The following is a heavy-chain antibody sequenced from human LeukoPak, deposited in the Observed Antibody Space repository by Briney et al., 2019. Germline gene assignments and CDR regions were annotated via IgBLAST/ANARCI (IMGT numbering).Heavy chain of an antibody. D-gene: IGHD2-15*01. CDR1: GFTVSSNY. V-gene: IGHV3-7*01. CDR2: IKQDGSEK. CDR3: ARERAIGGSCYDY. J-gene: IGHJ4*02. Sequence: GGPLTLSCAASGFTVSSNYMMWVPQAPGKGLEGVAHIKQDGSEKYYVDYVKGRFTISRDNGKNSLYLQMNSLRAEDTAVYYCARERAIGGSCYDYWGQGTLVTVSS.